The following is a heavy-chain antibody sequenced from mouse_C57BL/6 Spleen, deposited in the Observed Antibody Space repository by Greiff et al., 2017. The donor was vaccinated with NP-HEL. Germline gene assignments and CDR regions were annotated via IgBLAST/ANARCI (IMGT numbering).Heavy chain of an antibody. J-gene: IGHJ4*01. V-gene: IGHV1-7*01. CDR2: ITLSSGYT. CDR1: GYTFTSYW. D-gene: IGHD2-4*01. Sequence: VQLQHSLAELAKDGASVKLSCKASGYTFTSYWMHWVKQRPGQGLEWIGYITLSSGYTKYNQKFKDKATLTSDKSSSTAYMQLSRLTYEDSAVYYCARWGYDYDEGNAMDYWGQGTSVTVSS. CDR3: ARWGYDYDEGNAMDY.